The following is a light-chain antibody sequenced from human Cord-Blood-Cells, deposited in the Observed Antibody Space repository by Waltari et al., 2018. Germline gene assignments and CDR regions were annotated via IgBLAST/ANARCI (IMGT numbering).Light chain of an antibody. CDR2: DAS. CDR3: QQYDNLPPLT. V-gene: IGKV1-33*01. CDR1: QDISNY. Sequence: TQSPSSLSAFVGDRVTITCQASQDISNYLNWYQQKPGKAPKLLIYDASNLETGVPSRFSGSGSGTDFTFTISSLQPEDIATYYCQQYDNLPPLTFGGGTKVEIK. J-gene: IGKJ4*01.